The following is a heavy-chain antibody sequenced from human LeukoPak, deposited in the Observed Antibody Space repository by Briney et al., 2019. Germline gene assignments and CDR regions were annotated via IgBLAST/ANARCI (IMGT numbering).Heavy chain of an antibody. D-gene: IGHD4-17*01. CDR1: GFTLSNYA. CDR2: ISGVNT. CDR3: ARDPNGNYVGAFDFQR. V-gene: IGHV3-23*01. J-gene: IGHJ1*01. Sequence: GGSLRLSCAASGFTLSNYALIWARQPPGKGLEWVSNISGVNTHYAASPKDPFSLSRDNYKNTLSLHISTLRAEDTAVYYCARDPNGNYVGAFDFQRWGQGTMVTVSS.